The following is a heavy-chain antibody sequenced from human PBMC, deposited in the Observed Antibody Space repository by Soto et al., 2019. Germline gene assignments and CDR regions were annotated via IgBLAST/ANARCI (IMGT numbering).Heavy chain of an antibody. CDR3: ARDNWRHYYYYMDV. Sequence: SETLSLTCTVSGGSISSYYWSWIRQPPGKGLEWIGYIYYSGSTNYNPSLKSRVTISVDTSKNQFSLKLSSVTAADTAVYYCARDNWRHYYYYMDVWGKGTTVTVAS. J-gene: IGHJ6*03. CDR1: GGSISSYY. V-gene: IGHV4-59*01. CDR2: IYYSGST.